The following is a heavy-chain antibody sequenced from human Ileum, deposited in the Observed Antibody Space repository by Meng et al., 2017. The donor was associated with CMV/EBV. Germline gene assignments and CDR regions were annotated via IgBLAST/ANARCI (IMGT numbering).Heavy chain of an antibody. CDR3: ARPVYGSQSGHYAMDI. CDR1: GFTFSNYW. D-gene: IGHD3-10*01. Sequence: GGSLRLSCAASGFTFSNYWMSWVRQAPGKGLEWVANIKDASEKYYVHSVKGRFTISRDNAKNSVYLQMNTLRAEDTAVYYCARPVYGSQSGHYAMDIWGQGTTVTVSS. J-gene: IGHJ6*02. CDR2: IKDASEK. V-gene: IGHV3-7*03.